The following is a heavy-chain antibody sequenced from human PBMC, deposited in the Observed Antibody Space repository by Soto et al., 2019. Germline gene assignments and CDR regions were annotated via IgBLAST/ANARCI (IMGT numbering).Heavy chain of an antibody. CDR3: ARKGPGTFFDY. D-gene: IGHD6-13*01. V-gene: IGHV3-23*01. J-gene: IGHJ4*02. CDR1: GFTFSSYA. CDR2: ISGSGDST. Sequence: EVQLLDSGGGLVQPGGYLRLSCAASGFTFSSYAMTWVRQATGRGLEWVSVISGSGDSTYYADSVKGRFTISRDNSKTPLNLQLNTWKAEDTLVYTWARKGPGTFFDYWGQGTLVTVSS.